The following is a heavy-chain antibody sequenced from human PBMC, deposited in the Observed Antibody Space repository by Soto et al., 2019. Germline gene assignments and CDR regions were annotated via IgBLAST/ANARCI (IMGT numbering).Heavy chain of an antibody. V-gene: IGHV3-30*18. D-gene: IGHD6-13*01. J-gene: IGHJ6*02. CDR3: AKEESSSWHYYYGRAV. CDR2: ISYDGSNK. Sequence: QVQLVESGGGVVQPGRSLRLSCAASGFTFSSYGMNWVRQAPGKGLEWVAVISYDGSNKYYADSVKGRFTISRDSSKNMLYLQMNSLRAEDTAVYYCAKEESSSWHYYYGRAVWGQGTTVTVS. CDR1: GFTFSSYG.